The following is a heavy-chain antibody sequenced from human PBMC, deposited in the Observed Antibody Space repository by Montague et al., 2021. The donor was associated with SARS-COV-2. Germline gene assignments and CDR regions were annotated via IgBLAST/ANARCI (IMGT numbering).Heavy chain of an antibody. CDR1: GGSISSSSYY. D-gene: IGHD6-13*01. Sequence: SETLSLTCTVSGGSISSSSYYWGWIRQPPGKGLEWIGSIYYSGSTYYNPSLKSRVTISVDTSKNQFSLKLSSVTAADTAVYYCGRQGSSSSWYGGYYYGMDVRGQGTTVTVSS. J-gene: IGHJ6*02. CDR2: IYYSGST. CDR3: GRQGSSSSWYGGYYYGMDV. V-gene: IGHV4-39*01.